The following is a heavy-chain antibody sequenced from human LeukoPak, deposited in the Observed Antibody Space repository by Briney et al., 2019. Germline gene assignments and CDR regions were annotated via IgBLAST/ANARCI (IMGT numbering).Heavy chain of an antibody. J-gene: IGHJ4*02. CDR3: ARALTTLTYEGY. D-gene: IGHD1-1*01. CDR2: ISGSNSYI. CDR1: GFTFSSYT. V-gene: IGHV3-21*01. Sequence: GGSLRLSCAASGFTFSSYTMHWIRQAPGKGLEWVSSISGSNSYIFYADSVKGRFAVSRDNAKDSLYLQMNSLRAEDTAVYYCARALTTLTYEGYWGQGTLVAVSS.